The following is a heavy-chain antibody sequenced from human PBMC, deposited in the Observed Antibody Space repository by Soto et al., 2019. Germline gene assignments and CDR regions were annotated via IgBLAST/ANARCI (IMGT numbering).Heavy chain of an antibody. CDR1: GFTFSSYG. V-gene: IGHV3-33*01. J-gene: IGHJ3*02. D-gene: IGHD4-17*01. Sequence: GGSLRLSCAASGFTFSSYGMHWVRQAPGKGLEWVAVIWYDGSNKYYADSVKGRFTISRDNSKNTLYLQMNSLRAEDTAVYYCARDLWTYGDQVDAFDIWGQGTMVTVSS. CDR2: IWYDGSNK. CDR3: ARDLWTYGDQVDAFDI.